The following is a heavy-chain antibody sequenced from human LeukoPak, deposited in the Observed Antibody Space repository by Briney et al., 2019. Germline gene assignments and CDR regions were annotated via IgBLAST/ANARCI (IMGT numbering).Heavy chain of an antibody. V-gene: IGHV3-30*03. CDR2: ISYDGSNK. D-gene: IGHD3-9*01. CDR1: GFTFSSYG. J-gene: IGHJ4*02. Sequence: GGSLRLSCAASGFTFSSYGMHWVRQAPGKGLEWVAVISYDGSNKYYADSVKGRFTISRDNSKNTLYLQMNSLRAEDTAVYYCARDEKYYDSLTGYHKLEDEFDYWGQGTLVTVSS. CDR3: ARDEKYYDSLTGYHKLEDEFDY.